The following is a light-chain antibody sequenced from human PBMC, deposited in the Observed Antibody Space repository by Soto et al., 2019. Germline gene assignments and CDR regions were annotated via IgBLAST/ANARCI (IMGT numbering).Light chain of an antibody. Sequence: DIQMTQSPSTLSASVGDRVTITCRASQSISSWLAWYQQKPGKAPKLLIYKASSLESGVPSRFSGSGSGTDSTLTISSLQPEDFATYYCQQANSFPWTFGQGTKVDIK. CDR2: KAS. V-gene: IGKV1-5*03. CDR3: QQANSFPWT. CDR1: QSISSW. J-gene: IGKJ1*01.